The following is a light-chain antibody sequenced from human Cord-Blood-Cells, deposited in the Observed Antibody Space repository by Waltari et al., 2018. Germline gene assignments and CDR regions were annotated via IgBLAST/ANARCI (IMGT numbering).Light chain of an antibody. J-gene: IGLJ3*02. V-gene: IGLV2-11*01. CDR3: CSYAGSYTWV. Sequence: QSALTQPRSVSGSPGQSVTISCTGTGSDVGGYNYVSWYQQHPGKAPKLMIYDVSKRPSGVPDRFSGSKSGHTASLTISGLQAEDEADYYCCSYAGSYTWVFGGGTNLTVL. CDR1: GSDVGGYNY. CDR2: DVS.